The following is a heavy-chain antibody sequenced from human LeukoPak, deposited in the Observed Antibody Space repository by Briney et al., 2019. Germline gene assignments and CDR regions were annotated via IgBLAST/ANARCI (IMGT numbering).Heavy chain of an antibody. J-gene: IGHJ4*02. CDR2: IIPIFGTA. CDR3: ARTRGTHISMAYLDS. V-gene: IGHV1-69*13. CDR1: GGTFSSYA. Sequence: SSVKFSCKASGGTFSSYAISWVRQAPARGREWMGGIIPIFGTANYAQKFQGRGTITADESTSTAYMELSSLRSDDTAVYYCARTRGTHISMAYLDSWGQGTLVTVSS. D-gene: IGHD2/OR15-2a*01.